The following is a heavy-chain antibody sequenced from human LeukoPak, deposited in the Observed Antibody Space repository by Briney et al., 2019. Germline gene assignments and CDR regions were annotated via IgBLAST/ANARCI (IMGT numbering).Heavy chain of an antibody. V-gene: IGHV1-18*04. D-gene: IGHD5-12*01. J-gene: IGHJ3*01. CDR1: GYTFTGYY. CDR2: ISAYNGNT. Sequence: ASVKVSCKASGYTFTGYYMHWVRQAPGQGLEWMGWISAYNGNTNYAQKLQGRVTLTADTPTSTAYMELRRLTSDDTAVYYCARGGAIRSNDAFDLWGQGTMVTISS. CDR3: ARGGAIRSNDAFDL.